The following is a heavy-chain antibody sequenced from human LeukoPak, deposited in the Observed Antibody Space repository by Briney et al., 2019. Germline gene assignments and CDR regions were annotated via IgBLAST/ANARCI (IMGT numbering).Heavy chain of an antibody. Sequence: PSETLSLTCTVSGGSISSYYWSWIRQRPGKGLEWIGYIYYSGSTNYNPSLKSRVTISVDTSKNQFSLKLSSVTAADTAVYYCARDWRIGSSWWIDYWGQGTLVTVSS. CDR1: GGSISSYY. CDR2: IYYSGST. V-gene: IGHV4-59*01. J-gene: IGHJ4*02. CDR3: ARDWRIGSSWWIDY. D-gene: IGHD6-13*01.